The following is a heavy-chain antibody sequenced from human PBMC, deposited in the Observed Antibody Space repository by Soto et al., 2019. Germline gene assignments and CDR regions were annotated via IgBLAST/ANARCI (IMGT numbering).Heavy chain of an antibody. Sequence: GGSLRLSCAASGFTFSSYAMSWVRQAPGKGLEWVSATSGSGGSTYYADSVKGRFTISRDNSKNTLYLQMNSLRAEDTAIYYCAKSSSGWYLFDYWGQGTLVTVS. CDR1: GFTFSSYA. D-gene: IGHD6-19*01. V-gene: IGHV3-23*01. J-gene: IGHJ4*02. CDR3: AKSSSGWYLFDY. CDR2: TSGSGGST.